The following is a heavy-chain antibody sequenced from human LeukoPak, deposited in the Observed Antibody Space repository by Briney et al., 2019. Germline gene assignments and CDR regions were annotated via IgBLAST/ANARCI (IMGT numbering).Heavy chain of an antibody. D-gene: IGHD4-17*01. V-gene: IGHV1-2*06. CDR1: GYTFTGYY. CDR2: INPNSGGT. J-gene: IGHJ4*02. CDR3: ARRTNDYGDSNFDY. Sequence: ASVKVSCKASGYTFTGYYMHWVRQAPGQGLEWMGRINPNSGGTNYAQKFQGRVTMTRDTSISTAYMELSRLRSDDTAVYYCARRTNDYGDSNFDYWGQGTLVTVSS.